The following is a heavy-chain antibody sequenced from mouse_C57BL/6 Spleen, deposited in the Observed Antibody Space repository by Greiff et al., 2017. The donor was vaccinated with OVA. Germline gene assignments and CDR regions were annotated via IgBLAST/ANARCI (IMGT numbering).Heavy chain of an antibody. V-gene: IGHV3-6*01. J-gene: IGHJ2*01. CDR2: ISYDGSN. CDR3: ARVGNSYFDY. D-gene: IGHD2-1*01. Sequence: VQLKESGPGLVKPSQSLSLTCSVTGYSITSGYYWNWIRQFPGNKLEWMGYISYDGSNNYNPSLKNRISITRDTSKNQFFLKLNSVTTEDTATYYCARVGNSYFDYWGQGTTLTVSS. CDR1: GYSITSGYY.